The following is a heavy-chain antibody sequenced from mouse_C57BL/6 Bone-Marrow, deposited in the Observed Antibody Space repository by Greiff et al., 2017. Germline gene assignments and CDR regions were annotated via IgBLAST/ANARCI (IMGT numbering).Heavy chain of an antibody. D-gene: IGHD4-1*01. CDR3: ARRELVFDY. Sequence: QVTLIVSGPGILQSSQTLCLTCSFSGFSLSTSGMGVSWIRQPSGKGLEWLAHIYWDDDKRYNPSLKSRLTISKHASRNQVFLKITSVDTADTATHCCARRELVFDYWGRGATLTVSS. V-gene: IGHV8-12*01. CDR1: GFSLSTSGMG. J-gene: IGHJ2*01. CDR2: IYWDDDK.